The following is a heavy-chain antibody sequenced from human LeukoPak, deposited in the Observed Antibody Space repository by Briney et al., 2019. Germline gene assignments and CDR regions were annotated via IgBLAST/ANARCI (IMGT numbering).Heavy chain of an antibody. CDR2: IYYSGTT. J-gene: IGHJ3*02. Sequence: PSETLSLTCTVSGGSISIYYWNWIRQPPGKGLEWIGYIYYSGTTNYNPSLKSRVTISGDTSKNQFSLKLSSVTAADTAVYYCARVRFVAFDIWGQGTMVTVSS. CDR1: GGSISIYY. CDR3: ARVRFVAFDI. D-gene: IGHD3-16*01. V-gene: IGHV4-59*12.